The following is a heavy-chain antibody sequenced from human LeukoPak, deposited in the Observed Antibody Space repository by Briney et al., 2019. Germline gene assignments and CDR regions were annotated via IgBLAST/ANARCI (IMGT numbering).Heavy chain of an antibody. V-gene: IGHV3-30*18. CDR2: ISYDGKNK. CDR1: GLSFDSSG. J-gene: IGHJ4*02. D-gene: IGHD6-19*01. Sequence: PGGSLRLSCAASGLSFDSSGMHWVRQAPGKGLEWVAVISYDGKNKYYADSVRGRFTVSRDNSMNTLYLQMNSLRTEDTAVYYRAKNGYSSGWYMYYFDYWGQGALVTVSS. CDR3: AKNGYSSGWYMYYFDY.